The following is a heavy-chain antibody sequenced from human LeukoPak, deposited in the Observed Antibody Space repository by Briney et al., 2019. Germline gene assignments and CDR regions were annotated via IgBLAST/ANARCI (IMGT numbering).Heavy chain of an antibody. CDR1: GSTFDDYG. CDR2: INWNGGST. V-gene: IGHV3-20*04. CDR3: ASGYYYGSGSPDY. J-gene: IGHJ4*02. D-gene: IGHD3-10*01. Sequence: GGSLRLSCAASGSTFDDYGMSWVRQAPGKGLEWVSGINWNGGSTGYADSVKGRFTISRDNAKNTLYLQMNSLRADDTAVYYCASGYYYGSGSPDYWGQGTLVTVSS.